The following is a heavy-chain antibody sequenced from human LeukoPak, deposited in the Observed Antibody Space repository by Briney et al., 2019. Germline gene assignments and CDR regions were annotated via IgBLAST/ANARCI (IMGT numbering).Heavy chain of an antibody. Sequence: GESLKLSSAVSGFTFSDSAMHWVRQASGKGREWVGRIRSKGNSYATAYAESVKGRFTISRDDSKNTAYLQMNSLKSEDTAVYYCTRMGSEVYGYLDLWGRGTLVTVSS. D-gene: IGHD3-16*01. CDR1: GFTFSDSA. V-gene: IGHV3-73*01. CDR2: IRSKGNSYAT. CDR3: TRMGSEVYGYLDL. J-gene: IGHJ2*01.